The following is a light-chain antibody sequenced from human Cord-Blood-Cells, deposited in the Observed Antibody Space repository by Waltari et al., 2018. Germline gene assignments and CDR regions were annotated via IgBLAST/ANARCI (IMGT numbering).Light chain of an antibody. CDR1: SSNIGSNY. V-gene: IGLV1-47*01. CDR3: AAWDDSLSGGV. Sequence: QSVLTQPPSASGTPGQRVTISCSGSSSNIGSNYVYWYQQRPGTAPKLLIYRNKQRPSGVPDRFSGSKSGTSASLAISGLRSEDEADYYCAAWDDSLSGGVFGGGTKLTVL. CDR2: RNK. J-gene: IGLJ3*02.